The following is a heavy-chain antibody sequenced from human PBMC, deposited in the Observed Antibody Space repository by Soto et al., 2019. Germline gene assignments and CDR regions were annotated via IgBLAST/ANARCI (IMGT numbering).Heavy chain of an antibody. CDR3: ATSNWFDP. V-gene: IGHV4-39*01. J-gene: IGHJ5*02. D-gene: IGHD4-4*01. CDR1: GGSISTSGYF. Sequence: QLQLQESGPGLVKPSETLSLTCTVSGGSISTSGYFWGWIRQPPGKGLEWIGTIYYSGSTYYNPSLKSRVPISVDTSKNQFSLKLSSVTAADTAVYYCATSNWFDPWGQGTLVTVSS. CDR2: IYYSGST.